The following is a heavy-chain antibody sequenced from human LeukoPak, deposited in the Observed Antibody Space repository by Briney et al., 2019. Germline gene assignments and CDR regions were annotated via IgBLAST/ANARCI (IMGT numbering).Heavy chain of an antibody. D-gene: IGHD6-19*01. V-gene: IGHV7-4-1*02. CDR2: INTNTGNP. CDR1: GYTFTSYA. J-gene: IGHJ4*02. Sequence: GASVKVSCKASGYTFTSYAMNWVRQAPGQGLEWMGWINTNTGNPTYAQGFTGRFVFSLDTSVSTAYLQISSLKTEDTAVYYCSRHGIAVAGTVFYYFDYWGQGTLVTVSS. CDR3: SRHGIAVAGTVFYYFDY.